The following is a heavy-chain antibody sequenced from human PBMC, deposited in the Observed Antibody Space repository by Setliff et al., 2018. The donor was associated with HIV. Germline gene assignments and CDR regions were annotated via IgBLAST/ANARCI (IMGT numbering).Heavy chain of an antibody. CDR1: GGSIRSSSYY. J-gene: IGHJ1*01. CDR2: IYYRGNT. D-gene: IGHD2-21*02. CDR3: ARHYGAVKSVVTVVAKYFPH. Sequence: SETLSLPCNVSGGSIRSSSYYWGWIRQPPGKGLGWIGSIYYRGNTYYNPSLKSRVTISVDTSKNQFSLKLTSVTAADTAMYYCARHYGAVKSVVTVVAKYFPHWGQGTLVTVSS. V-gene: IGHV4-39*01.